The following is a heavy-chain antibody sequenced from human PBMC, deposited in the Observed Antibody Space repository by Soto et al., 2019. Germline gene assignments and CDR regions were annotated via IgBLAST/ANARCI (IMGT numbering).Heavy chain of an antibody. V-gene: IGHV4-61*08. CDR2: IYFSGDT. CDR3: ARYVAWGYFDN. J-gene: IGHJ4*02. Sequence: QVKLQESGPGLVKPSETLSLTCNVSAGSVNSGGYYWSWIRQPPGKALEWIGYIYFSGDTSYNPSLKSRVAISLDTSKNRFSLKLSSVTAADTAIYYCARYVAWGYFDNWGQGTLVTVSS. CDR1: AGSVNSGGYY. D-gene: IGHD3-10*02.